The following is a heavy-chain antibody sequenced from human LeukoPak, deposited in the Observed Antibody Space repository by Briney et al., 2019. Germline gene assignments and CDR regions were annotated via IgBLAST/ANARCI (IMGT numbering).Heavy chain of an antibody. J-gene: IGHJ4*02. Sequence: SVKVSCKASGGTFSSYAISWVRQAPGQGLEWMGGIIPIFGTANYAQKFQGRVTITADESTSTAYMELSSLRSEDTAVYYCARDSDYYDSSGSSAFFDYWGQGTLVTVSS. V-gene: IGHV1-69*13. CDR3: ARDSDYYDSSGSSAFFDY. CDR1: GGTFSSYA. D-gene: IGHD3-22*01. CDR2: IIPIFGTA.